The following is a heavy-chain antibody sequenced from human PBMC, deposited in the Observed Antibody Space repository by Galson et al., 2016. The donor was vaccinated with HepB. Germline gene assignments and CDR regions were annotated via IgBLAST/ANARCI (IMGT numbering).Heavy chain of an antibody. CDR2: ISADNMNT. J-gene: IGHJ5*02. Sequence: SVKVSCKASGYIFSSYAITWVRQAPGQGLEWMGWISADNMNTNYARKLQGRVTMTTDSFTKTAYMELRSLRSDDTAIYYCARDLIYGDYVGWFDLWGQGTLVTVSS. V-gene: IGHV1-18*01. CDR3: ARDLIYGDYVGWFDL. D-gene: IGHD4-17*01. CDR1: GYIFSSYA.